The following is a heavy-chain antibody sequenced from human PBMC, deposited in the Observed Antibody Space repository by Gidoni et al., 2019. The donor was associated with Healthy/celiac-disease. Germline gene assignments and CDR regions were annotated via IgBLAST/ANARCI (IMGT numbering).Heavy chain of an antibody. J-gene: IGHJ4*02. D-gene: IGHD3-22*01. CDR1: GGSISSSSYY. CDR3: ARQEVFITMIVG. Sequence: QLQLQESGPGLVKPSETLSLTCTVSGGSISSSSYYWGWIRQPPGKGLEWIGSIYYSGSTYYNPSLKSRVTISVDTSKNQFSLKLSSVTAADTAVYYCARQEVFITMIVGWGQGTLVTVSS. V-gene: IGHV4-39*01. CDR2: IYYSGST.